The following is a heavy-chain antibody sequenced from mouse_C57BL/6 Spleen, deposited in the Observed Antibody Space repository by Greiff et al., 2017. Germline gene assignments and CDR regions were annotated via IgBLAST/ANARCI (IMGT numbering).Heavy chain of an antibody. J-gene: IGHJ2*01. CDR1: GYTFTSYW. CDR3: AIRLDGISPPYFDD. Sequence: QVQLQQPGAELVKPGASVKLSCTASGYTFTSYWMHWVKQRPGQGLEWIGMFHPNSGSTKYNEKFKSKATLTVANSSSTAYMQLSSLTSEDSAVYYSAIRLDGISPPYFDDWGQGTTLTVSS. D-gene: IGHD1-1*01. V-gene: IGHV1-64*01. CDR2: FHPNSGST.